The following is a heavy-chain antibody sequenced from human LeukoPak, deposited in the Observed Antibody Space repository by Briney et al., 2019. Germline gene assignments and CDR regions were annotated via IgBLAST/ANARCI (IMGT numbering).Heavy chain of an antibody. CDR2: INHSGST. Sequence: PSETLSLTCAVYGGSFSGYYWSWIRQPSGKGLEWIGEINHSGSTNYNPSLKSRVTISVDTSKNQFSLKLSSVTAADTAVYYCARDSYGFVDYWGQGTLVTVSS. V-gene: IGHV4-34*01. CDR1: GGSFSGYY. D-gene: IGHD5-18*01. J-gene: IGHJ4*02. CDR3: ARDSYGFVDY.